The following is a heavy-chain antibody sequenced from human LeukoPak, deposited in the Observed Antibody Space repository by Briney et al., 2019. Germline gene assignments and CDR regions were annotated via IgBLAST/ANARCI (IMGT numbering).Heavy chain of an antibody. Sequence: GASVKVSCKASGGTLRRHTITWVRQAPGQGLEWMGWINPNSGGTNYAQKFQGRVTMTRDTSISTAYMELSRLRSDDTAVYYCARDLLRRWRTRPLDYWGQGTLVTVSS. CDR3: ARDLLRRWRTRPLDY. V-gene: IGHV1-2*02. J-gene: IGHJ4*02. D-gene: IGHD6-6*01. CDR1: GGTLRRHT. CDR2: INPNSGGT.